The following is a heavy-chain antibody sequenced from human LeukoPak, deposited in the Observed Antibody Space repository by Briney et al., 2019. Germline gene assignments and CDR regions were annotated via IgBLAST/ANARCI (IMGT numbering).Heavy chain of an antibody. V-gene: IGHV3-23*01. CDR3: AIAAYCSSTCCSDEYYYYYYGMDV. CDR2: IRGSGGRT. Sequence: GGSLSLSCAASALTFSSYAMSWVRQAPGKGLEWDSAIRGSGGRTYYEDSVKGRFTISRDNSKNTLYLKMNSLRAEDTAVYYCAIAAYCSSTCCSDEYYYYYYGMDVWGQGTTVTVSS. J-gene: IGHJ6*02. CDR1: ALTFSSYA. D-gene: IGHD2-2*01.